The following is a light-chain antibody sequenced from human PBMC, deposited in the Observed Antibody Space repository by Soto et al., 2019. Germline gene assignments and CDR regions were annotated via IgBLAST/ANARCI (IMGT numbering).Light chain of an antibody. V-gene: IGKV3-20*01. CDR2: GAS. CDR1: QSVSSGY. Sequence: EIVLTQSPGTLSLSPGERATLSCRASQSVSSGYLVWYQQKPGQAPRLLIYGASSRATGIPDRFSGSGSGTEFTLTISSLQSEDFAVYYCQQYNNWPPWTFGQGTKVDIK. CDR3: QQYNNWPPWT. J-gene: IGKJ1*01.